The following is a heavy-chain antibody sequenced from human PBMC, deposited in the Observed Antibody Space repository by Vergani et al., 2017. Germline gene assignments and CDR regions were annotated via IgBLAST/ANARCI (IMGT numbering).Heavy chain of an antibody. V-gene: IGHV4-59*01. D-gene: IGHD3-22*01. CDR2: IYYSGST. CDR1: GCSISSYY. CDR3: ASGTYYYDSSGYYPNDAFDI. Sequence: QVQLHTSGPGLVKPSETLSLTCPVSGCSISSYYWSWIRQPPGKGLECIGYIYYSGSTTYNPSLKSRVTISVDTSKNQFSLKLSSVTAADTAVYYCASGTYYYDSSGYYPNDAFDIWGQGTMVTVSS. J-gene: IGHJ3*02.